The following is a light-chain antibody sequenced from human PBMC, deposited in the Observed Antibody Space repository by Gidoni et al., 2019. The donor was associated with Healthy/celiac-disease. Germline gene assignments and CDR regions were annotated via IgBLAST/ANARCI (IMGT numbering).Light chain of an antibody. CDR1: SSYVGRYNY. J-gene: IGLJ3*02. CDR3: SSYAGSNNHWV. Sequence: QSALTQPPSPSGSPGQSVTISCTGTSSYVGRYNYVSWYQQHPGKAPKLMIYAVRKRPSGVPDRFSGSKSGNTASLTVSGLQAEDEADYYCSSYAGSNNHWVFGGGTKLTVL. CDR2: AVR. V-gene: IGLV2-8*01.